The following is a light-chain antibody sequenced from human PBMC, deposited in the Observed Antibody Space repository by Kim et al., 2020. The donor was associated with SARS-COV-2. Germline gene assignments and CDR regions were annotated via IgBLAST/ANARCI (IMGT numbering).Light chain of an antibody. CDR2: QDN. V-gene: IGLV3-1*01. CDR1: KLGHKY. Sequence: VSPGQTAGIPCSGDKLGHKYVEWYQQKPGQSPVVVIYQDNKRPSGIPERFSGSNSGNTATLTISGSQAVDEADYYCQAWDTSTVVFGGGTQLTVL. J-gene: IGLJ3*02. CDR3: QAWDTSTVV.